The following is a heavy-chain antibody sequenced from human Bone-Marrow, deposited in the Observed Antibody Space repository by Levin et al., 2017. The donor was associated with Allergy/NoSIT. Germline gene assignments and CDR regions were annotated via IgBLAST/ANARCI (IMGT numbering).Heavy chain of an antibody. Sequence: GGSLRLSCTASGFPFEDYTMHWVRQSPGKGLEWVSLINWDGDSIYYAASVRGRFTISRDNNKRSLYLQMNNLRDDDSALYYCVRDVGELLRGTRAFRYWGQGTRVTVSS. D-gene: IGHD3-10*01. CDR3: VRDVGELLRGTRAFRY. CDR2: INWDGDSI. CDR1: GFPFEDYT. V-gene: IGHV3-43*01. J-gene: IGHJ4*02.